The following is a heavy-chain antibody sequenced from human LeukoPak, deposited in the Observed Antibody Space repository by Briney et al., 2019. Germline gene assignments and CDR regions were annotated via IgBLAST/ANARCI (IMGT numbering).Heavy chain of an antibody. J-gene: IGHJ5*02. V-gene: IGHV4-59*01. Sequence: SSETLSLTCTVSGGSISSSYWTWIRQSPGKGLEWIGYISSGGTTNSNPSLKSRVTTSIDTSKNQFSLKLTSVTAADTAVYYCARDVYTTSAWGWFDPWGQGTLVTVS. CDR2: ISSGGTT. CDR1: GGSISSSY. D-gene: IGHD5/OR15-5a*01. CDR3: ARDVYTTSAWGWFDP.